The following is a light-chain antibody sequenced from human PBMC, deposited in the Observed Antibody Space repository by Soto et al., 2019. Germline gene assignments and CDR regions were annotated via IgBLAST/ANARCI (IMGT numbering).Light chain of an antibody. Sequence: QSSLTVPASVSGSPGQSITISCSGTSSDVGSYDHVAWYQQFPGKTPKLMIYEVSNRPSGVSSRFSGSKSGNTASLTISGLQAEDEADYYCISYTGSSTSYVLGSGTKV. CDR2: EVS. V-gene: IGLV2-14*01. CDR1: SSDVGSYDH. CDR3: ISYTGSSTSYV. J-gene: IGLJ1*01.